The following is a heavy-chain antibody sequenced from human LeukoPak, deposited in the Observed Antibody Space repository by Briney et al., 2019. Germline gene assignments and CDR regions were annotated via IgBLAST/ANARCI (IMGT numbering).Heavy chain of an antibody. Sequence: PSETLSLTCVVYGGSFSSYYWSWIRQPPGKGLEWIGNIYYSGSTYYNPSLKSRVTKSEDTSKNQFSLKLSSVTAADTAVYYCARRSSSWYSKIDSWGQGTLVTVSS. CDR1: GGSFSSYY. J-gene: IGHJ4*02. V-gene: IGHV4-34*01. CDR2: IYYSGST. D-gene: IGHD6-13*01. CDR3: ARRSSSWYSKIDS.